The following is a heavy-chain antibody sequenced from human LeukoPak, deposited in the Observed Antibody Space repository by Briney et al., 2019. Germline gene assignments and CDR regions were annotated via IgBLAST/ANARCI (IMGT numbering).Heavy chain of an antibody. Sequence: ASVKLSCKASGGTFSSYAISWVRQAPGQGLEWMGRIIPILGIANYAQKFQGRVTITADKSTSTAYMELSSLRSEDTAVYYCARAHEYYYGSGSYVGYGMDVWGQGTTVTVSS. D-gene: IGHD3-10*01. CDR3: ARAHEYYYGSGSYVGYGMDV. J-gene: IGHJ6*02. V-gene: IGHV1-69*10. CDR1: GGTFSSYA. CDR2: IIPILGIA.